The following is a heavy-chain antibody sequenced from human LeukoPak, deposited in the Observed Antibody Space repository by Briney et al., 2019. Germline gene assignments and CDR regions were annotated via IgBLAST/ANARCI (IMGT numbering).Heavy chain of an antibody. CDR1: VGTFSSYA. D-gene: IGHD3-10*01. CDR2: IIPILGIA. CDR3: AREGMVQGVIYY. J-gene: IGHJ4*02. V-gene: IGHV1-69*04. Sequence: GASVKVSCKASVGTFSSYAISWVRQAPGQGLEWMGRIIPILGIATYAQKFQGRVTITADKSTSTAYMELSSLRSEDTAVYYCAREGMVQGVIYYWGQGTLVTVSS.